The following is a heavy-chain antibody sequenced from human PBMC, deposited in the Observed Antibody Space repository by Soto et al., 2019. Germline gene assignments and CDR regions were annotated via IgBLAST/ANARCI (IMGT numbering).Heavy chain of an antibody. CDR3: ARVSGGSSGSYSIDY. J-gene: IGHJ4*02. D-gene: IGHD1-26*01. Sequence: QVQLVESGGGVVQPGRSLRLSCAASGFTFSSYGMHWVRQAPGKGLEWVAVIWYDGSNKYYADSVKGRFTISRDNSKNTLYLQMNSLRAEDTAVYYCARVSGGSSGSYSIDYWGQGTLVTVSS. CDR2: IWYDGSNK. CDR1: GFTFSSYG. V-gene: IGHV3-33*01.